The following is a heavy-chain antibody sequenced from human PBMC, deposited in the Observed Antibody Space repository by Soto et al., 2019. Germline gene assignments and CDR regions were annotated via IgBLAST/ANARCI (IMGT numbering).Heavy chain of an antibody. Sequence: SLRLSCVGSGFTFSNFGIHWVRQAPGKGLEGLAVVSYDEVNKFYADSVRGRFTISRDNSKDTVYLQINSLRRDDTAMYFCAKVMTEYSGVAIDHWGQGTLVTVSS. D-gene: IGHD6-19*01. V-gene: IGHV3-30*18. J-gene: IGHJ4*02. CDR2: VSYDEVNK. CDR3: AKVMTEYSGVAIDH. CDR1: GFTFSNFG.